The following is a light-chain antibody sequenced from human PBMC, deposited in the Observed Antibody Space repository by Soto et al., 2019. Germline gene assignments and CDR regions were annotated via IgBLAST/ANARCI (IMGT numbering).Light chain of an antibody. CDR3: AAWDDSLNGRV. Sequence: QSVLTQPPSASGTPGQRVTISCSGSSSNIGSNTVNWYQQLPGTAPKLLMYSNNQRPSGVPDRFSGSKSGTSASLAISGLQSEGEADYYCAAWDDSLNGRVFGGGTKVTVL. J-gene: IGLJ2*01. CDR1: SSNIGSNT. CDR2: SNN. V-gene: IGLV1-44*01.